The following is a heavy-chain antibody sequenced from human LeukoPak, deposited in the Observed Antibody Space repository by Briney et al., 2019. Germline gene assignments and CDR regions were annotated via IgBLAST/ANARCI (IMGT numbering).Heavy chain of an antibody. D-gene: IGHD3-3*02. J-gene: IGHJ4*02. CDR2: IFYTGST. V-gene: IGHV4-59*11. Sequence: SETLSLTCTVSGGSISSHYWGWIRQPPGQGLEWIGYIFYTGSTNYNPSLKSRVTISVDTSKNQFSLKLSSVTAADTAVYYCTRLSKAFDYWGQGALVTVSS. CDR3: TRLSKAFDY. CDR1: GGSISSHY.